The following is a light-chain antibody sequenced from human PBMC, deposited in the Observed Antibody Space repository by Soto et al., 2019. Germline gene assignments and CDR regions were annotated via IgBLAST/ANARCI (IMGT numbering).Light chain of an antibody. V-gene: IGKV3-20*01. CDR3: QQDGDSPRT. CDR2: GAS. CDR1: QSVSSSY. Sequence: EIVLTQSPGTPSLSPGERGTLSCRASQSVSSSYLAWYQQKPGQAPRLLIYGASSRATGIPDRFSGSGSGTDFTLTISRLEPEYFAVYYCQQDGDSPRTFGQGTKV. J-gene: IGKJ1*01.